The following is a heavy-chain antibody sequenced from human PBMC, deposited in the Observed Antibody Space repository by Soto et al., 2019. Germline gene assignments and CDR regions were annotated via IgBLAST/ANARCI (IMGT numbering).Heavy chain of an antibody. V-gene: IGHV4-4*02. D-gene: IGHD6-6*01. CDR2: IYLTGNT. CDR3: AGAARSSPFAF. Sequence: VQLQESGPGLVEPAGTLSLTCSASSGSIGSGIWGNWLRQPPGKGLEWMGEIYLTGNTNYNPALKSRLTMSVDESTKQCSLIMSSVTAADTAGYYCAGAARSSPFAFWGRGTRVTVSS. J-gene: IGHJ4*02. CDR1: SGSIGSGIW.